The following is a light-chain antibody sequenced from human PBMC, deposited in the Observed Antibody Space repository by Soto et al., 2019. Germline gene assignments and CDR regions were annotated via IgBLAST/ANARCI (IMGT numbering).Light chain of an antibody. Sequence: QSVLTQPAVVSGSPGQSITISCTGTSSDVGTYNLVSWYQQHPGKAPTLMIYEGNKRPSGVSNRFSGSKSGNTASLTISGLQAADEADYSCCSFAGSTTFYVFGTGTKLTVL. J-gene: IGLJ1*01. CDR1: SSDVGTYNL. V-gene: IGLV2-23*01. CDR3: CSFAGSTTFYV. CDR2: EGN.